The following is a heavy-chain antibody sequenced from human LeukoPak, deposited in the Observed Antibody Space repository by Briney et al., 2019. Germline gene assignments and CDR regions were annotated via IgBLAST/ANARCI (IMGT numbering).Heavy chain of an antibody. J-gene: IGHJ4*02. CDR3: ARPLGVTTF. V-gene: IGHV3-21*01. Sequence: GGSLRLSCAASGFTFGSYSMNWVRQAPGKGLEWVSSINSSSSYIYYADSVKGRFTISRDNAKNSLYLQMNSLRAEDTAVYDCARPLGVTTFWGQGTLVTVSS. CDR2: INSSSSYI. CDR1: GFTFGSYS. D-gene: IGHD4-11*01.